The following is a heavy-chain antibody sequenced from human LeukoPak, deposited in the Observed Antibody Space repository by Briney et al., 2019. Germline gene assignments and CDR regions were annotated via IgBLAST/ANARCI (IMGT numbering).Heavy chain of an antibody. D-gene: IGHD3-16*01. J-gene: IGHJ3*02. V-gene: IGHV1-2*02. CDR1: GYTFTGYY. CDR3: ARPAEGMITFGGVTSGAFDI. Sequence: ASVKVSCKASGYTFTGYYMHWVRQAPGRGLEWMGWINPNSGGTNYAQKFQGRVTMTRDTSISTAYMELSRLRSDDTAVYYCARPAEGMITFGGVTSGAFDIWGQGTMVTVSS. CDR2: INPNSGGT.